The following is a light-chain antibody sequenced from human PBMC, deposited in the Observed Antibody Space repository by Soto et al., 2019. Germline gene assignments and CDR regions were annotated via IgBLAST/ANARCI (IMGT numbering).Light chain of an antibody. Sequence: EIVLTQSPGTLSLSPGERATLSCRASQSVSSSYLAWYQQKPGQAPRLLIYGASNRATGIPDRFSASGSGTDFTLTFSRLEPEDFAVYYCQQYGSSPPYTFGQGTKLEIK. J-gene: IGKJ2*01. CDR3: QQYGSSPPYT. CDR2: GAS. V-gene: IGKV3-20*01. CDR1: QSVSSSY.